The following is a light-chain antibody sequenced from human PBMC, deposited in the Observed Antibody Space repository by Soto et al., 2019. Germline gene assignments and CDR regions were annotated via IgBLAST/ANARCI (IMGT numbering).Light chain of an antibody. CDR2: QVI. CDR3: CSYAGTSTYVV. V-gene: IGLV2-23*02. Sequence: QSALTQPASVSGSPRQSITLSCTGTSSDVGSYNLVSWYQQHPGKVPKLMIYQVIKRPSGVSNRFSGAKSDNTASLTISGLEAEDEAAYYCCSYAGTSTYVVFGGGTKRTVL. CDR1: SSDVGSYNL. J-gene: IGLJ2*01.